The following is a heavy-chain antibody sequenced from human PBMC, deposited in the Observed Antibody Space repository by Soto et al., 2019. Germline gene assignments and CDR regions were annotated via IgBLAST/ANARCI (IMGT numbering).Heavy chain of an antibody. CDR2: INPSGGST. Sequence: QVQLVQSGAEVKKPGASVKVSCKASGYTFTSYYMHWVRQAPGQGLEWMGIINPSGGSTSYEQKFQGRVTMTRDTSTSTVYMELSSLRSEDTAVYYCARDGGIAALSDYYYGMDVWGQGTTVTVSS. J-gene: IGHJ6*02. CDR3: ARDGGIAALSDYYYGMDV. D-gene: IGHD6-13*01. CDR1: GYTFTSYY. V-gene: IGHV1-46*01.